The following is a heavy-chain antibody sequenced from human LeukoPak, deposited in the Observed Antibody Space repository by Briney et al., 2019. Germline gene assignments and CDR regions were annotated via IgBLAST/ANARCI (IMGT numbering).Heavy chain of an antibody. CDR3: ARERQQLGYFDY. D-gene: IGHD6-13*01. CDR2: IIPIFGTA. J-gene: IGHJ4*02. CDR1: GGTFSSYA. Sequence: SVKVSCKAFGGTFSSYAISWVRQAPGQGLEWMGGIIPIFGTANYAQKFQGRVTITADESTSTAYMELSSLRSEDTAVYYCARERQQLGYFDYWGQGTLVTVSS. V-gene: IGHV1-69*13.